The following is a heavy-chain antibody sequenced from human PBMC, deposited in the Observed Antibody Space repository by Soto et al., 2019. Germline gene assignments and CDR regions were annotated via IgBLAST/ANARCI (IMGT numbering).Heavy chain of an antibody. CDR2: IYYNGNP. V-gene: IGHV4-31*03. CDR3: ARETGYYGGYNWFDP. CDR1: GDSISGAAYY. Sequence: SETLSLTCTVSGDSISGAAYYWSWIRQLPGKGLEWIGYIYYNGNPYYNPSLQSRVTMSLDTSKNHFSLKLSSVTAADTAVYFCARETGYYGGYNWFDPWGQGTLVTVSS. D-gene: IGHD3-3*01. J-gene: IGHJ5*02.